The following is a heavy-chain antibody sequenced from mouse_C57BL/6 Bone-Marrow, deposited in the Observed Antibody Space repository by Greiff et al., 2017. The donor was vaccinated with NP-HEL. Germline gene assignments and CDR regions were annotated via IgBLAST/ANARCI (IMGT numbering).Heavy chain of an antibody. CDR3: ARGGYDYGYFDV. V-gene: IGHV1-61*01. CDR1: GYTFTSYW. CDR2: IYPSDSET. J-gene: IGHJ1*03. Sequence: QVQLQQPGAELVRPGSSVKLSCKASGYTFTSYWMDWVTQRPGQGLEWIGNIYPSDSETHYNQKFKDKATLTVDKSSSTAYMQLSSLTSEDSAVYYCARGGYDYGYFDVWGTGTTVTVSS. D-gene: IGHD2-3*01.